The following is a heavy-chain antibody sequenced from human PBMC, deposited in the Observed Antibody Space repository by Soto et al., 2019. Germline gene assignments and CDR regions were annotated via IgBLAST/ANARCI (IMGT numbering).Heavy chain of an antibody. CDR2: ISNDVRST. CDR1: GFTFSRSW. V-gene: IGHV3-74*01. CDR3: VYESSYNWCAP. D-gene: IGHD5-12*01. Sequence: EVQLVESGGGLVQPGGSLRLSCTTSGFTFSRSWMHWVRQAPGKGLVWVSRISNDVRSTYYADSVKGRFTIPRDNARNTLYLQMTSLRAEDKAVYYCVYESSYNWCAPWGQGTLVTVSS. J-gene: IGHJ5*02.